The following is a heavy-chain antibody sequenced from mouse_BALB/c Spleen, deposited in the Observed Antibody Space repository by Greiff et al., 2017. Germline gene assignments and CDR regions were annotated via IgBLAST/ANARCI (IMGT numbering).Heavy chain of an antibody. D-gene: IGHD2-1*01. CDR3: ARQGGGNYLYYFDY. CDR1: GFTFSSYG. CDR2: ISSGGSYT. Sequence: DVKLVESGGDLVKPGGSLKLSCAASGFTFSSYGMSWVRQTPDKRLEWVATISSGGSYTYYPDSVKGRFTISRDNAKNTLYLQMSSLKSEDTAMYYCARQGGGNYLYYFDYWGQGTTLTVSS. J-gene: IGHJ2*01. V-gene: IGHV5-6*02.